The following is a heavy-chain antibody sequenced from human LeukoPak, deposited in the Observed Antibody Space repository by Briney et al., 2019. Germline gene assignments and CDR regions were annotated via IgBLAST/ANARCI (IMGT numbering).Heavy chain of an antibody. CDR2: ISVYNGNT. CDR3: ARVRYYYDNNGYSELDY. CDR1: GYTFTSYG. Sequence: EASVTVSCKASGYTFTSYGIGWVRQAPGQGLEWMGWISVYNGNTNYAQRLQGRVNMTTDTSTSTANMELRSPRSDDTAVYYCARVRYYYDNNGYSELDYWGQGTLVTVSS. V-gene: IGHV1-18*01. J-gene: IGHJ4*02. D-gene: IGHD3-22*01.